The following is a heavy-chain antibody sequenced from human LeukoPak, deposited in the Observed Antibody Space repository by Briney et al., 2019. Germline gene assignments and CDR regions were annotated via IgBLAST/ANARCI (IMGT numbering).Heavy chain of an antibody. CDR2: INPNSGGT. Sequence: GASVKVSCKASGYTFTGYYMHWVRQAPGQGLEWMGWINPNSGGTNYAQKFQGRVTMTRDTSITTAYMELSRLRSDDTAVYYCARSRDGNNFLPYYFDYWGQGTLVTVSS. CDR3: ARSRDGNNFLPYYFDY. V-gene: IGHV1-2*02. D-gene: IGHD5-24*01. J-gene: IGHJ4*02. CDR1: GYTFTGYY.